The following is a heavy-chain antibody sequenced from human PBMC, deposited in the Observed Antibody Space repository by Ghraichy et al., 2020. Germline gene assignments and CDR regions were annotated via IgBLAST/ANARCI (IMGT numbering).Heavy chain of an antibody. CDR2: ISGSGGST. CDR1: GFTFSSYA. D-gene: IGHD6-13*01. J-gene: IGHJ2*01. V-gene: IGHV3-23*01. Sequence: GGSLRLSCAASGFTFSSYAMSWVRQAPGKGLEWVSAISGSGGSTYYADSVKGRFTISRDNSKNTLYLQMNSLRAEDTAVYYCAKVAAVQQLVLDWYFDLWGRGTLVTVSS. CDR3: AKVAAVQQLVLDWYFDL.